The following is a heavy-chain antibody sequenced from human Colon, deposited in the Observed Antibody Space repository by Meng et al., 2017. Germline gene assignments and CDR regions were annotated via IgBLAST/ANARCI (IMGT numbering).Heavy chain of an antibody. V-gene: IGHV5-51*01. D-gene: IGHD6-19*01. CDR3: ARQAGSSSGWYYFDF. J-gene: IGHJ4*02. CDR1: GYTFNNYC. CDR2: IYPDDSDT. Sequence: GGSLRLSCKGSGYTFNNYCIAWVRQMHGKGLEWMGIIYPDDSDTSYSPSFQGQVTISADRSVNTAYLQWSSLKASDEAMYFCARQAGSSSGWYYFDFWGQGTRVTCCS.